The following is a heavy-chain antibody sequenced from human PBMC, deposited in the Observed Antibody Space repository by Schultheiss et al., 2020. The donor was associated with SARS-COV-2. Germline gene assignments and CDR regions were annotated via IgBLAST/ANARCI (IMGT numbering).Heavy chain of an antibody. CDR2: IYPGDSDT. V-gene: IGHV5-51*01. J-gene: IGHJ4*02. D-gene: IGHD1-1*01. CDR3: ARLQLERRGRYYFDY. CDR1: GYSFTSYW. Sequence: GESLKISCKGSGYSFTSYWIGWVRQMPGKGLEWMGIIYPGDSDTRYSPSFQGQVTISADKSISTAYLQWSSLKASDTAMYYCARLQLERRGRYYFDYWGQGTLVTVSS.